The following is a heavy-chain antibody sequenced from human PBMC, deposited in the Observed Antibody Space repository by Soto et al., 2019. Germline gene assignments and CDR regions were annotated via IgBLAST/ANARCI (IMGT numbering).Heavy chain of an antibody. V-gene: IGHV3-23*01. Sequence: EVQLLESGGGLVQPGGSLRLSCAASGFTFSSYAMSWVRQAPGKGLEWVSAISGSGGSTYYADSVKGRFTISRDNSKNTLYLQMNSLRAEDTAVYYCARDKVDTAMVIYYYYGMDVWGQGTTVTVSS. CDR3: ARDKVDTAMVIYYYYGMDV. CDR2: ISGSGGST. CDR1: GFTFSSYA. J-gene: IGHJ6*02. D-gene: IGHD5-18*01.